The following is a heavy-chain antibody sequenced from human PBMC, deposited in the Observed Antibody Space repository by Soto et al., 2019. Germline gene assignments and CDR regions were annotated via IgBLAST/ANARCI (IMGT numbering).Heavy chain of an antibody. J-gene: IGHJ4*02. Sequence: EVQLVESGGGLVQPGGSLRLSCAGSGFTLSDNYMDWVRQAPGKGLEWVGRTRNKANRYTTEYAAYVKGRFTVSRDESMNSLHLQMNSLKTEDTAGYYCVRTSHYGSGTWNFDFWGQGTVVTVSS. CDR1: GFTLSDNY. CDR2: TRNKANRYTT. CDR3: VRTSHYGSGTWNFDF. D-gene: IGHD3-10*01. V-gene: IGHV3-72*01.